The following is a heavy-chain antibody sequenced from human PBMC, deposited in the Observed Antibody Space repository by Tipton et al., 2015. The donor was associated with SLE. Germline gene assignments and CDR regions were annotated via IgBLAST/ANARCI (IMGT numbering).Heavy chain of an antibody. CDR1: GGSISSYY. V-gene: IGHV4-59*12. CDR2: IYYSGST. J-gene: IGHJ3*02. D-gene: IGHD2-2*01. Sequence: LRLSCTVSGGSISSYYWSWIRQPPGKGLEWIGYIYYSGSTNYNPSLKSRVTISVDTSKNQFSLKLTSVTAADTAVYYCARRSRGAFDIWGQGTMVTVS. CDR3: ARRSRGAFDI.